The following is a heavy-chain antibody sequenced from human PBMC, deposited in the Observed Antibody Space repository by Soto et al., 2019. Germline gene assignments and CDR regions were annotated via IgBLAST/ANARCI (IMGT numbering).Heavy chain of an antibody. Sequence: GGSLRLSCAASGFTFSSYAMHWVRQAPGKGLEWVAVISYDGSNKYYADSVKGRFAISRDNSKNTLYLQMNSLRAEDTAVYYCARARAVAGTRLGHYFDYWGQGTLVTVSS. V-gene: IGHV3-30*09. CDR1: GFTFSSYA. CDR3: ARARAVAGTRLGHYFDY. D-gene: IGHD6-19*01. CDR2: ISYDGSNK. J-gene: IGHJ4*02.